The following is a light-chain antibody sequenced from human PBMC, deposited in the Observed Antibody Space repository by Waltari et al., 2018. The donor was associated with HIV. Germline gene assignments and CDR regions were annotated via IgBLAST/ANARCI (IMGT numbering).Light chain of an antibody. CDR1: SSNVEAAYT. J-gene: IGLJ2*01. Sequence: QSVLTQPPSVSGAPGQRVTISCTKRSSNVEAAYTVHWFQQVPGTAPKLLIYGNVNRPSGVPDRFSGSRSGTSASLAITGLQAEDEADYYCQSYDTSLTDIIFGGGTKLTVL. V-gene: IGLV1-40*01. CDR2: GNV. CDR3: QSYDTSLTDII.